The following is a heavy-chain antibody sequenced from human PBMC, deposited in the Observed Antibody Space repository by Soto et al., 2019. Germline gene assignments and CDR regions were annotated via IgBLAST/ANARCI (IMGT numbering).Heavy chain of an antibody. J-gene: IGHJ4*02. D-gene: IGHD2-21*01. CDR1: GFIFSGFE. CDR2: ISTTATAM. Sequence: EVQLVESGGGLVQPGGSLRLSCVASGFIFSGFEMNWVRQAPGKGLEWVSYISTTATAMYYADSVKGRFTISRDNAKNSLYLHMNSLRAADTAVYYCAREIVAGGYFAYWGQGTLVTVSS. V-gene: IGHV3-48*03. CDR3: AREIVAGGYFAY.